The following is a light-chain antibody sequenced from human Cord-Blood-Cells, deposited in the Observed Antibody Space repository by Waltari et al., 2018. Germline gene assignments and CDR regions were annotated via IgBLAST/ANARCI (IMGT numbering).Light chain of an antibody. V-gene: IGKV3-11*01. CDR2: DAS. CDR1: QRVSSY. Sequence: EIVLTHSPATLSLYPGERATLSCRASQRVSSYLAWYQQKPGQAPWLLIYDASNRATGIPARFSGSGSGTDFTLTISSLETEDFAVYYCQKRSNWLTFGGGTKVEIK. J-gene: IGKJ4*01. CDR3: QKRSNWLT.